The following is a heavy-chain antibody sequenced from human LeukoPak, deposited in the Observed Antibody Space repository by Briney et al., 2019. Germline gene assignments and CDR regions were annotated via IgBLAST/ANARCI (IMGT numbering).Heavy chain of an antibody. D-gene: IGHD3-16*01. CDR3: AREVSGGGTFNI. V-gene: IGHV4-59*01. J-gene: IGHJ3*02. CDR2: IYYSGST. Sequence: PSETLSLTCTVSGGSISTYYWSWIRQSPGKGLEWIGYIYYSGSTNYNPSLKSRVIISVDTSKNQFSLKLSSVTAADTAVYYCAREVSGGGTFNIWGQGTMVTVSS. CDR1: GGSISTYY.